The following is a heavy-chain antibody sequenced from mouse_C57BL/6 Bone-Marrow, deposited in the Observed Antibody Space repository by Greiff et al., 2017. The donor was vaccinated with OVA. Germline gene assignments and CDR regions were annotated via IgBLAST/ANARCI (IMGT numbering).Heavy chain of an antibody. D-gene: IGHD1-1*01. V-gene: IGHV5-16*01. CDR3: ARDGGVLRDYAMDY. CDR2: INYDGSST. CDR1: GFTFSDYY. J-gene: IGHJ4*01. Sequence: EVKVVESEGGLVQPGSSMKLSCTASGFTFSDYYMAWVRQVPEKGLEWVANINYDGSSTYYLDSLKSRFIISRDNAKNILYLQMSSLKSEDTATYYCARDGGVLRDYAMDYWGQGTSVTVSS.